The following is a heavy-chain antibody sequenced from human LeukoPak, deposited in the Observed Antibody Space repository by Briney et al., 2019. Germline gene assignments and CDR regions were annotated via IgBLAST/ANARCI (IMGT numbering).Heavy chain of an antibody. CDR1: GFTFRSYG. Sequence: GMSLRLSYAASGFTFRSYGMHWVRQAPGKGLVWVSRIYTDGSGISSADSVKGRFTISRDNAKNMLYLQMNSLRAEDTAVYYCAREDLGIDWYFDLWGRGTLVTVSS. V-gene: IGHV3-74*01. D-gene: IGHD7-27*01. J-gene: IGHJ2*01. CDR2: IYTDGSGI. CDR3: AREDLGIDWYFDL.